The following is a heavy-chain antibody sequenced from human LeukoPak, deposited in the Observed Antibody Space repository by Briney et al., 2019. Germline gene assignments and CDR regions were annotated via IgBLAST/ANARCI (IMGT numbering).Heavy chain of an antibody. CDR3: ARRGEVVAANYGMDV. CDR1: GYSSTSYW. V-gene: IGHV5-51*01. D-gene: IGHD2-15*01. Sequence: GESLKISCKGSGYSSTSYWNGWVRQMPGKGLEWMWIIYPGDSDTRYSPSFQGQVTISADKSISTAYLQWSSLKASDTAMYYCARRGEVVAANYGMDVWGQGTTVTVSS. J-gene: IGHJ6*02. CDR2: IYPGDSDT.